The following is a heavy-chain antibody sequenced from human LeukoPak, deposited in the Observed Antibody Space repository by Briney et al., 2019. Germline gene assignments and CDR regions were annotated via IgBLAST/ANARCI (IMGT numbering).Heavy chain of an antibody. V-gene: IGHV4-38-2*02. Sequence: SETLSLTCSVSGYSISNACYWGWIRQPPGRGREWIGSIYHSGSTYYNPSLKSRVTISLDTSKNQFSLKLISVTAADTAVYYCARGVGSGYTDYWGQGALVTVSS. D-gene: IGHD3-22*01. CDR2: IYHSGST. J-gene: IGHJ4*02. CDR3: ARGVGSGYTDY. CDR1: GYSISNACY.